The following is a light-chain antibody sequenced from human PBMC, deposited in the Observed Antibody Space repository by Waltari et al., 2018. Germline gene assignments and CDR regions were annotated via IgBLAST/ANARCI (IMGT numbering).Light chain of an antibody. Sequence: VLTQSPGTLSLSPGERATLSCRASQRISKYLVWYQQRPGHAPRLLIYAASTRATGIPDRCSGSGFGTDFTLTISRLEPEDFAMYYCQNHERLPATFGQGTKVEIK. V-gene: IGKV3-20*01. J-gene: IGKJ1*01. CDR2: AAS. CDR3: QNHERLPAT. CDR1: QRISKY.